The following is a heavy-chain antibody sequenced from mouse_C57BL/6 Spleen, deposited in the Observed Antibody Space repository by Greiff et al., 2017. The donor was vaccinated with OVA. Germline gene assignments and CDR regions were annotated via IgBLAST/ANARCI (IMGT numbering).Heavy chain of an antibody. CDR1: GYTFTSYT. CDR2: INPSSGYT. CDR3: ARVSSSGYDAMDY. J-gene: IGHJ4*01. V-gene: IGHV1-4*01. D-gene: IGHD3-2*02. Sequence: VQLQQSGAELARPGASVKMSCKASGYTFTSYTMHWVKQRPGQGLEWIGYINPSSGYTKYNQKFKDKATLTADKSSSTAYMQLSSLTSEDSAVYYCARVSSSGYDAMDYWGQGTSVTVSS.